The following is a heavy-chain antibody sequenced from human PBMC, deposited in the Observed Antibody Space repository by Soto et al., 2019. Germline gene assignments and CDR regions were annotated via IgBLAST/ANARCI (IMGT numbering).Heavy chain of an antibody. CDR1: GYTFTSYG. CDR3: ARAGITMVRGVYNWFDP. Sequence: GASVKVSCKASGYTFTSYGISWVRHAPGQGLEWMGWINPCNGSTSYAQKLQGRVTMTRDTSTSTVYMELSSLRSDDTAVYYCARAGITMVRGVYNWFDPWGQGTLVTVSS. J-gene: IGHJ5*02. D-gene: IGHD3-10*01. V-gene: IGHV1-18*01. CDR2: INPCNGST.